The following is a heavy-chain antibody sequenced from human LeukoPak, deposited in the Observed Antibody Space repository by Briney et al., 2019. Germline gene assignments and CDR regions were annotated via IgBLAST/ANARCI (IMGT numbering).Heavy chain of an antibody. D-gene: IGHD2-21*02. CDR3: ARSPGHIVVVTATVYFDY. CDR1: GFTFSDYT. V-gene: IGHV3-21*01. CDR2: ITPRGDYI. J-gene: IGHJ4*02. Sequence: PGGSLRLSCAASGFTFSDYTMSWVRQAPGKGLEWVSSITPRGDYIYYAVSLKGRFTISRDNAKNSLYLQMSSLRAEDTAVYYCARSPGHIVVVTATVYFDYWGQGTLVTVSS.